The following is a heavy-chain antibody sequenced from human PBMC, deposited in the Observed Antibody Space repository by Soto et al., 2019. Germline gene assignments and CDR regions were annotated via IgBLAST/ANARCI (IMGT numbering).Heavy chain of an antibody. Sequence: EVQLLESGGHLIQPGESLRLSCAASGCSFSGYTMNWVRQAQGKGLEWISGINGGGGTTYYADSVKGRFTISRDDSKNTLYLQMNSPRAEDTAIYYCAKDRHPDGIWTFDYWGRGTLVTVSS. J-gene: IGHJ4*02. D-gene: IGHD3-9*01. V-gene: IGHV3-23*01. CDR2: INGGGGTT. CDR1: GCSFSGYT. CDR3: AKDRHPDGIWTFDY.